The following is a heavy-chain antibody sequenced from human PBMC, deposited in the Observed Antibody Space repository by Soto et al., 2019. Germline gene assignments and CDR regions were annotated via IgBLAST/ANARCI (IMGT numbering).Heavy chain of an antibody. D-gene: IGHD2-15*01. CDR1: GYSFTTYW. Sequence: GESLKISCKASGYSFTTYWIAWVRQMPGKGLEWMGIIYPGDSDTRYSPSFQGQVTISADKSISTAYLQWSSLKASDTAMYYCARLGARDIVVVVAAKEGYYYYGMDVWGQGTTVTVSS. CDR3: ARLGARDIVVVVAAKEGYYYYGMDV. CDR2: IYPGDSDT. V-gene: IGHV5-51*01. J-gene: IGHJ6*02.